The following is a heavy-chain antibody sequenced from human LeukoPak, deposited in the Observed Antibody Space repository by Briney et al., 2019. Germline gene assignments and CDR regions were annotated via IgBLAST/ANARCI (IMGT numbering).Heavy chain of an antibody. CDR3: ARVYYDSSGYYYFDY. Sequence: ASETLSLTCAVSGGSISSGGYSWTWIRQPPGKGREWIGYIYHSGSTYYNPSLKSRVTISVDRSKNQFSLKLSSVTAADTAVYYCARVYYDSSGYYYFDYWGQGTLVTVSS. V-gene: IGHV4-30-2*01. CDR2: IYHSGST. CDR1: GGSISSGGYS. D-gene: IGHD3-22*01. J-gene: IGHJ4*02.